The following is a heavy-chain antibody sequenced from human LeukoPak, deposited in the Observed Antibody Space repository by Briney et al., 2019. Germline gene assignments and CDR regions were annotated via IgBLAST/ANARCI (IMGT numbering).Heavy chain of an antibody. CDR1: GYAFTAYY. V-gene: IGHV1-2*02. J-gene: IGHJ4*02. Sequence: GASVKVSCKASGYAFTAYYMHWVRQAPGQGLEWVGWINPSSGDTKYAQKFQGRVTISRDTSITTAYMELSWLRSDDTAVYYCAREGYCGSTSCYSQEKHFDYWGQGTLVTVSS. CDR2: INPSSGDT. CDR3: AREGYCGSTSCYSQEKHFDY. D-gene: IGHD2-2*02.